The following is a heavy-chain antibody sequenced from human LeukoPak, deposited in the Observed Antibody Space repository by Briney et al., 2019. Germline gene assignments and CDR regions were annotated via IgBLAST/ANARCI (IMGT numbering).Heavy chain of an antibody. CDR2: INHSGST. D-gene: IGHD5-18*01. Sequence: SETLSLICAVYGGSFSGYYWSWIRQPPGKGLEWIGEINHSGSTNYNPSLKSRVTISVDTSKNQFSLKLSSVTAADTAVYYCARGPRIQLWLEEVMGAFDIWGQGTMVTVSS. CDR1: GGSFSGYY. CDR3: ARGPRIQLWLEEVMGAFDI. V-gene: IGHV4-34*01. J-gene: IGHJ3*02.